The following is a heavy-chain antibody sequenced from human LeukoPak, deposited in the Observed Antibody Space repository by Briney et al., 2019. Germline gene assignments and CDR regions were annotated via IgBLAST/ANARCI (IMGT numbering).Heavy chain of an antibody. Sequence: ASVKVSCKASGCTFTDYYMHWVRQAPGQGLEWMGWINPNSGGTNYAQKFQGRVTMTRDTSISTAYMELSRLRSDDTAVYYCASQAVAGPIIYFDYWGQGTLVTVSS. D-gene: IGHD6-19*01. J-gene: IGHJ4*02. V-gene: IGHV1-2*02. CDR3: ASQAVAGPIIYFDY. CDR2: INPNSGGT. CDR1: GCTFTDYY.